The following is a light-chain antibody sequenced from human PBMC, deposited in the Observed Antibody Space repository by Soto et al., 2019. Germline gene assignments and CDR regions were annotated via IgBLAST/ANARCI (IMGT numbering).Light chain of an antibody. Sequence: EIVLTQSPGTLSLSPGERATLSCRASQSVSSSYLAWYQQKPGQAPRLLIYGASSRATGIPDRFSGSGSGIDFTLTISRLEPEDFAVYYCQQYGSSSFTFGPGTKVDI. CDR3: QQYGSSSFT. V-gene: IGKV3-20*01. CDR1: QSVSSSY. CDR2: GAS. J-gene: IGKJ3*01.